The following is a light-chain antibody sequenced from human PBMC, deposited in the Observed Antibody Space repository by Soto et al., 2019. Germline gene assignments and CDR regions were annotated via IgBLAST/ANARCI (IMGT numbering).Light chain of an antibody. CDR1: QSVRGN. J-gene: IGKJ1*01. CDR2: GAS. Sequence: EIVMTQSPATLSVSPGDRATLSCRASQSVRGNLAWYQQKPGQAPSLLIFGASTRATGIPARFSGSGSGTEFILTISSLQSEDFAVYYCQHYDDWPRTFGLGTKVEIK. V-gene: IGKV3-15*01. CDR3: QHYDDWPRT.